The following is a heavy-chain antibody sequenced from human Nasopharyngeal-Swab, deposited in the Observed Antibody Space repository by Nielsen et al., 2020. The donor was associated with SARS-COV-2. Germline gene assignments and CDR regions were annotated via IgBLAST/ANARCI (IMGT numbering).Heavy chain of an antibody. J-gene: IGHJ4*02. CDR3: VKDRGAHSVVVVAAS. V-gene: IGHV3-64D*06. CDR1: GFTFSSYT. CDR2: ISSNGGST. Sequence: GESLQISWAASGFTFSSYTMHWVRQAPGKGLEHVSAISSNGGSTYYADSVKGRFTISRDNSKNTLNLQMSSLRAEDTAVYYCVKDRGAHSVVVVAASWGQGTLVTVSS. D-gene: IGHD2-15*01.